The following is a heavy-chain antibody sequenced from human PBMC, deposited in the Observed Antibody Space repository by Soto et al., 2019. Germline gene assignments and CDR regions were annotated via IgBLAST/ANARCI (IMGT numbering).Heavy chain of an antibody. D-gene: IGHD3-10*01. Sequence: ASVKVSCKASGGTFSSYAISWVRQAPGQGLEWMGGIIPIFGTANYAQKFQGRVTITADESTSTAYMELSSLRSEDTAVYYCARXMVVVRGAAYYYYGMDVWGQGTTVTVSS. CDR3: ARXMVVVRGAAYYYYGMDV. V-gene: IGHV1-69*13. CDR1: GGTFSSYA. CDR2: IIPIFGTA. J-gene: IGHJ6*02.